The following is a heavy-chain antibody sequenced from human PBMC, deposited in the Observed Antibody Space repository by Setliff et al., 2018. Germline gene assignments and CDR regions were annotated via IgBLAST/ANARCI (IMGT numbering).Heavy chain of an antibody. CDR2: IIPIFGTA. D-gene: IGHD3-10*01. J-gene: IGHJ4*02. V-gene: IGHV1-69*13. CDR3: AARCSSTSCRYYYGSGSSVPFDY. CDR1: GGTFSSYA. Sequence: GASVKVSCKASGGTFSSYAISWVRQAPGQGLEWMGRIIPIFGTANYAQKFQGRVTITADESTSTAYMELSSLRSEDTAVYYCAARCSSTSCRYYYGSGSSVPFDYWGQGTLVTVSS.